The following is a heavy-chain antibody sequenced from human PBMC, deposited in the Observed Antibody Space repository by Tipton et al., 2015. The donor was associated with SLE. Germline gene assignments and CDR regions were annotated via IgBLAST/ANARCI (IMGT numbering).Heavy chain of an antibody. Sequence: TLSLICTVSGGSVSSGGYYWSWIRQHPGKGLEWIGYIYNTVNTYYNPSLTSRVTISDDTSKNQFSLELNSVTAADTAVYYCAREVGDGSHDYWGQGSLVTVSS. CDR1: GGSVSSGGYY. V-gene: IGHV4-31*03. CDR2: IYNTVNT. CDR3: AREVGDGSHDY. J-gene: IGHJ4*02. D-gene: IGHD1-26*01.